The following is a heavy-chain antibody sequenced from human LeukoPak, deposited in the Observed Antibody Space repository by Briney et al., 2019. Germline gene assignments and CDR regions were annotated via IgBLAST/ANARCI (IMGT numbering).Heavy chain of an antibody. D-gene: IGHD6-19*01. CDR1: GYTFTTHG. V-gene: IGHV1-18*01. CDR3: AMWAGIAEAGFEGPFDY. Sequence: GASVKVSCKASGYTFTTHGLSWVRQAPGQGPEWMGRISGYNGNTNYAQEFQGRVTMTTDTSTNTAYMELRSLRSGDTGVYYCAMWAGIAEAGFEGPFDYWGQGTLVTVSS. CDR2: ISGYNGNT. J-gene: IGHJ4*02.